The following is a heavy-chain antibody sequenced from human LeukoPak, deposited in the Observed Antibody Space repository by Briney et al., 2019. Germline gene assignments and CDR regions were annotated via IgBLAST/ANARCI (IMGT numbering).Heavy chain of an antibody. Sequence: PGGSLRLSCAASGFTFSSYAMHWVRQAPGKGLEWVAVISYDGSNKYYADSVKGRFTISRDNSKNTLYLQMNSLRAEDTAVYYCARSGRYSCGYSGYWGQGTLVTVSS. J-gene: IGHJ4*02. D-gene: IGHD5-18*01. CDR1: GFTFSSYA. CDR2: ISYDGSNK. CDR3: ARSGRYSCGYSGY. V-gene: IGHV3-30*04.